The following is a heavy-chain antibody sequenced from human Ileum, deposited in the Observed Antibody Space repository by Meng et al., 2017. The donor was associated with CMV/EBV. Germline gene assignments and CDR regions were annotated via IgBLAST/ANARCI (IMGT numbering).Heavy chain of an antibody. J-gene: IGHJ4*02. Sequence: FTFGSYAMSWVRQAPGKGLEWVSAISGSGGSTYYADSVKGRFTISRDNSKNTLYLQMNSLRAEDTAVYYCAKAPKGYYDSSGYYFDYWGQGTLVTVSS. CDR3: AKAPKGYYDSSGYYFDY. V-gene: IGHV3-23*01. CDR1: FTFGSYA. CDR2: ISGSGGST. D-gene: IGHD3-22*01.